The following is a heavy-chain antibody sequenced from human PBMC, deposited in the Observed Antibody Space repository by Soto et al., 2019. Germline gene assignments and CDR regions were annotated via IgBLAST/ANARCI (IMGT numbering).Heavy chain of an antibody. CDR1: GGSISSYY. V-gene: IGHV4-59*08. J-gene: IGHJ4*02. Sequence: PSETLSLTCTVSGGSISSYYWSWIRQPPGKGLEWIGYIYYSGSTYYNPSLKSRVTISVDTSKNQFSLKLSSVTAADTAVYYCATSDITMIVVVPYWGQGTLVTVSS. D-gene: IGHD3-22*01. CDR3: ATSDITMIVVVPY. CDR2: IYYSGST.